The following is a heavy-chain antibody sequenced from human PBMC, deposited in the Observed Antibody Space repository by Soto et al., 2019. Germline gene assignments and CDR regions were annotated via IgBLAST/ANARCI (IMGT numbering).Heavy chain of an antibody. D-gene: IGHD3-22*01. V-gene: IGHV3-30*18. CDR1: GFTFSSYG. CDR3: AKERYYDGSGYLSY. Sequence: QVQLVESGGGVVQPGRSLRLSCAASGFTFSSYGMHWVRQAPGKGLEWVAVISYDGSNKYYADSVKGRFTISRDNSKNTLYLQMTSVRAEDTAVYYCAKERYYDGSGYLSYWGQGTLVTVSS. CDR2: ISYDGSNK. J-gene: IGHJ4*02.